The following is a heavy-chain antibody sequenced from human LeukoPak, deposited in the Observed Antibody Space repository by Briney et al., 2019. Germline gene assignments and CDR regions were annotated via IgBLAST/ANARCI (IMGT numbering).Heavy chain of an antibody. V-gene: IGHV3-23*01. CDR2: ISGSGGST. CDR1: GFTFSSYA. Sequence: PGGSLRLSCAASGFTFSSYAMSWVRQAPGKGLEWVSAISGSGGSTYYADSVKGRFTISRDNSKNTLYLQMNSLRAEDTAVYYCARGGSGNYYHSFDYWGQGALVTVSS. D-gene: IGHD3-10*01. J-gene: IGHJ4*02. CDR3: ARGGSGNYYHSFDY.